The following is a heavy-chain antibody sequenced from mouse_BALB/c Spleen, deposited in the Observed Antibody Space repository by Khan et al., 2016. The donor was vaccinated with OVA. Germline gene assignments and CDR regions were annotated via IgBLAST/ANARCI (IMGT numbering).Heavy chain of an antibody. CDR1: GYKFSNYW. J-gene: IGHJ3*01. CDR2: ILPGSGST. Sequence: QVQLKQSGTELMKPGASVKISCKASGYKFSNYWIEWVKQRPGHGLEWIGEILPGSGSTKYNDKFKGKATFTADTSSNTAFMQLSSLTSEDSAVYYCARSYYADCAQGTLVTVSA. D-gene: IGHD2-10*01. CDR3: ARSYYAD. V-gene: IGHV1-9*01.